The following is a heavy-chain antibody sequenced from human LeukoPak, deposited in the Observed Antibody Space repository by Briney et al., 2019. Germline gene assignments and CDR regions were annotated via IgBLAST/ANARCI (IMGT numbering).Heavy chain of an antibody. CDR1: GFTFSSYA. V-gene: IGHV3-23*01. Sequence: GGSLRLSCAASGFTFSSYAMSWVRQAPGEGLEWVSAISGSGGSTYYADSVKGRFTISRDNSKNTLYLQMNSLRAEDTAVYYCAKDVDLGPDAFDIWGQGTMVTVSS. CDR3: AKDVDLGPDAFDI. CDR2: ISGSGGST. D-gene: IGHD3-16*01. J-gene: IGHJ3*02.